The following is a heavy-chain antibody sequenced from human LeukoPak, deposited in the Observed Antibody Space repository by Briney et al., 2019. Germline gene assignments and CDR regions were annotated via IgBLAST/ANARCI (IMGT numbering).Heavy chain of an antibody. J-gene: IGHJ3*02. D-gene: IGHD1-26*01. CDR2: ISYDGSNK. Sequence: QSGGSLRLSCAASGFTFSSYAMHWVRQAPGKGLEWVAVISYDGSNKYYADSVKGRFTISRDNSKNTLYLQMNSLRAEDTAVYYCARDRLLGASYDAFDIWGQGTMVTVSS. V-gene: IGHV3-30-3*01. CDR1: GFTFSSYA. CDR3: ARDRLLGASYDAFDI.